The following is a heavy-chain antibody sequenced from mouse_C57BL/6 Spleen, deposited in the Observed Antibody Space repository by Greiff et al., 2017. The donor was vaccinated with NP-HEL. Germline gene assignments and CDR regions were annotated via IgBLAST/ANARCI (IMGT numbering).Heavy chain of an antibody. Sequence: EVKLVESGGGLVQPKGSLKLSCAASGFTFNTYAMHWVRQAPGKGLEWVARIRSKSSNSASYYADSVKDSLTISRADSQSMLYLQMNNLKTEDTAMYYCVRYGYYVYYAMDYWGKGTSVT. CDR1: GFTFNTYA. D-gene: IGHD2-3*01. J-gene: IGHJ4*01. CDR3: VRYGYYVYYAMDY. CDR2: IRSKSSNSAS. V-gene: IGHV10-3*01.